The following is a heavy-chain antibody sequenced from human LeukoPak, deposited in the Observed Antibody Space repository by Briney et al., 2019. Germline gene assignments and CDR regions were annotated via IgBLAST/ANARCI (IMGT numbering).Heavy chain of an antibody. CDR3: ARLLGPMVARGYFDF. J-gene: IGHJ4*02. CDR1: GYIFTSYW. D-gene: IGHD2-15*01. V-gene: IGHV5-51*01. CDR2: IYPGDSDT. Sequence: GESLKISCKGSGYIFTSYWIGWVRQMPGKGLEWMGIIYPGDSDTRYSPSFQGQVTISADKSISSAYLQWSSLKASDTAMYYCARLLGPMVARGYFDFWGQGTLVTVSS.